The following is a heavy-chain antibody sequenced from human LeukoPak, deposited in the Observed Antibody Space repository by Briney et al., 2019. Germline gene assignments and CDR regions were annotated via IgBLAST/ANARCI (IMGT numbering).Heavy chain of an antibody. J-gene: IGHJ4*02. D-gene: IGHD4/OR15-4a*01. CDR3: ARGRLCDY. CDR1: GFTFSSYG. Sequence: SGGSLRLSCAASGFTFSSYGMHWVRQAPGKGLEWVAVISYDGSNKYYADSVKGRFTISRDNAKNSLYLQMNSLRAEDTAVFYCARGRLCDYWGQGTLVTVSS. CDR2: ISYDGSNK. V-gene: IGHV3-30*03.